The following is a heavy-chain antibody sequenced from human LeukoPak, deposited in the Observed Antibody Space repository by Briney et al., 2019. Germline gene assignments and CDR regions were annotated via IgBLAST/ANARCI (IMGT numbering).Heavy chain of an antibody. J-gene: IGHJ6*03. D-gene: IGHD3-16*01. CDR1: GFPFSSYS. Sequence: KPGGPLRLSCAASGFPFSSYSLNWLREAPGKGLEWVSSISSSSIYIVYSNSVTGRFTISRDDSKNTLYLQMNSLRAEDTAVYDCAREASGGNYYYYMYVWGKGTTVTVAS. CDR2: ISSSSIYI. V-gene: IGHV3-21*01. CDR3: AREASGGNYYYYMYV.